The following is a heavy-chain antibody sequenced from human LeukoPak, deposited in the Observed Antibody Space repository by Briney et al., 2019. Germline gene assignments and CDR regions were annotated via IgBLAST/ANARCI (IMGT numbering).Heavy chain of an antibody. D-gene: IGHD6-19*01. CDR2: IYYSGST. CDR1: GGSISSSSYY. V-gene: IGHV4-39*01. Sequence: SETLSLTCTVSGGSISSSSYYWGWIRQPPGKGLEWIGSIYYSGSTYYNPSLKSRVTISVDTSKNQFSLKLSSVTAADTAVYYCARHRGYSSGWYPGYWGQGTLVTASS. J-gene: IGHJ4*02. CDR3: ARHRGYSSGWYPGY.